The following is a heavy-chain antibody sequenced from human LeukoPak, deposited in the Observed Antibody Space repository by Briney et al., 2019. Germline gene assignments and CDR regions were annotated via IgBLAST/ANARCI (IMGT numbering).Heavy chain of an antibody. Sequence: PGGSLRLSCAASGFTFSDYYMSWIRQAPGKGLEWVSCISYSSSYTNYADSVKGRFTISRDNAKNSLYLQMNSLRAEDTAVYYCAREIAAAGTAGLDYWGQGTLVTVSS. V-gene: IGHV3-11*05. D-gene: IGHD6-13*01. CDR2: ISYSSSYT. J-gene: IGHJ4*02. CDR3: AREIAAAGTAGLDY. CDR1: GFTFSDYY.